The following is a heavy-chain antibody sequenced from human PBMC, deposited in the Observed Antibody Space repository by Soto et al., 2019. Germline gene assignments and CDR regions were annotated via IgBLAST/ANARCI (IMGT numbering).Heavy chain of an antibody. D-gene: IGHD6-25*01. CDR3: ARDRRSGSYYYYGMDV. Sequence: SVKVSCKASGGTFSSYAISWVRQAPGQGLEWMGGIIPIFGTANYAQKFQGRVTITADESTSTAYMELSSLRSEDSVLYYCARDRRSGSYYYYGMDVWGQGTTVTVSS. CDR2: IIPIFGTA. V-gene: IGHV1-69*13. J-gene: IGHJ6*02. CDR1: GGTFSSYA.